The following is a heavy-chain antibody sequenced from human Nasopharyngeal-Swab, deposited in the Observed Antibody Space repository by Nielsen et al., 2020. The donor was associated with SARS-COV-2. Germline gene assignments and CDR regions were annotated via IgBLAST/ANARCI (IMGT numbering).Heavy chain of an antibody. CDR3: ARDFPFGGDVVY. CDR2: IWYDGSNK. J-gene: IGHJ4*02. V-gene: IGHV3-33*08. Sequence: GSLGIPFGTSGFTFSSYGMHWVRQAPGKGLEWVAVIWYDGSNKYYADSVKGRFTISRDNSKNTLYLQMNSLRAEDTAVYYCARDFPFGGDVVYWGQGTLVTVSS. CDR1: GFTFSSYG. D-gene: IGHD3-10*01.